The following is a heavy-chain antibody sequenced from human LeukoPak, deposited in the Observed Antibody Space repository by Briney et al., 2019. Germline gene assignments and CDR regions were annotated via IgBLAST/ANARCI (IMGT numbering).Heavy chain of an antibody. Sequence: SETLSLTCAVSGDSISSSHWWSWVRQPPGKGLEWIGEVYHSGSTNCNPSLKSRVTISVDTSKNQFSLELSSVTAADTAVYYCATNGDGYDLHLDQWGQGTLVTVSS. V-gene: IGHV4-4*02. D-gene: IGHD5-24*01. CDR2: VYHSGST. CDR1: GDSISSSHW. J-gene: IGHJ4*02. CDR3: ATNGDGYDLHLDQ.